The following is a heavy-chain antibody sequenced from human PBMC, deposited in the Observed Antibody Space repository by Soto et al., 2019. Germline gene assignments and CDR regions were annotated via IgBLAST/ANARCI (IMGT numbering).Heavy chain of an antibody. CDR3: ARHFSVDHFDY. Sequence: SDTLSLTCTVSGDSITSNSYFWAWIRQPPGKGLEWIGSIYYSGTTYHNPSLKSRVTISVDRSNNQFSLKLTSVTAADTAVYYCARHFSVDHFDYWGQGALVTVSS. J-gene: IGHJ4*02. D-gene: IGHD3-9*01. CDR2: IYYSGTT. V-gene: IGHV4-39*01. CDR1: GDSITSNSYF.